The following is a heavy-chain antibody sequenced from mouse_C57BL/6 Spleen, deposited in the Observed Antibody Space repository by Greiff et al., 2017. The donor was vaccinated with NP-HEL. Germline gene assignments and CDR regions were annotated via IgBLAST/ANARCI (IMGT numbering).Heavy chain of an antibody. CDR2: IYPGDGDT. CDR3: ARTGGGLGRYDGYPTPSYWYFDV. CDR1: GYAFSSYW. V-gene: IGHV1-80*01. D-gene: IGHD2-3*01. Sequence: QVQLQQSGAELVKPGASVKISCKASGYAFSSYWMNWVKQRPGKGLEWIGQIYPGDGDTNYNGKFKGKATLTADTSSSTAYMQRSSLTSEDSAVYFCARTGGGLGRYDGYPTPSYWYFDVWGTGTTVTVSS. J-gene: IGHJ1*03.